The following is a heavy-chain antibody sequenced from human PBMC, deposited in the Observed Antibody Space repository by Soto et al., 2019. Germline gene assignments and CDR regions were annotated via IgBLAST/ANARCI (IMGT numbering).Heavy chain of an antibody. D-gene: IGHD6-19*01. CDR1: GFTFMSSV. CDR3: ARYYRGSGLSFFDY. J-gene: IGHJ4*02. Sequence: EVQLVESGGALVQPGGSLRLSCVASGFTFMSSVMGWVRQAPGKGLEWVAKINQDGGVTYYVDSVEGRFTIFRDNSKDSLYLQMHSLRAEDTAVYYCARYYRGSGLSFFDYWGQGTLVSVSS. V-gene: IGHV3-7*03. CDR2: INQDGGVT.